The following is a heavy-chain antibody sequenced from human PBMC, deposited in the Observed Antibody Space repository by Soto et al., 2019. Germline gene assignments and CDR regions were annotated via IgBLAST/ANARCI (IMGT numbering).Heavy chain of an antibody. Sequence: QVQLVQSGAEVKKPGASVRVSCKASGYVFPSYDITWVRQAPGHGLEWMGWVKPGSGYKGYAQNFQGRVTLTRNMSISTAYMELSSLRSEDTTVYYCARADPRHYYMDVWGKGTTVTVSS. CDR1: GYVFPSYD. CDR2: VKPGSGYK. J-gene: IGHJ6*03. CDR3: ARADPRHYYMDV. V-gene: IGHV1-8*01.